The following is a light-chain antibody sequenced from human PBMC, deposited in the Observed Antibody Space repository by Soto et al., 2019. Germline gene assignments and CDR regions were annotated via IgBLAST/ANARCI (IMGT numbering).Light chain of an antibody. CDR3: TSYTSDNRSYV. J-gene: IGLJ1*01. CDR2: EVS. Sequence: QSALTQPRSVSGSPGQSVTISCTGTSSDVGAYNYVSWYRQHPGKAPKLMIYEVSNRPSGVSNRFSGSKSANTASLTISGLQADDEAHYYCTSYTSDNRSYVFGTGTKVTVL. V-gene: IGLV2-14*01. CDR1: SSDVGAYNY.